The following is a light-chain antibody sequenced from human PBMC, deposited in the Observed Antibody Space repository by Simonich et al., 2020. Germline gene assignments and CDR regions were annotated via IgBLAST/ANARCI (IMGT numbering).Light chain of an antibody. CDR3: QQYYSTPYT. CDR1: QSLVHSDGNTY. CDR2: KVS. J-gene: IGKJ2*01. V-gene: IGKV2-30*02. Sequence: VVMTQSPLSLPVTLGQPASISCRSSQSLVHSDGNTYLNWFQQRPGQSPRRLIYKVSNPDSGVPDRFSGSGSGTDFTLKISRVEAEDVGVYYCQQYYSTPYTFGQGTKLEIK.